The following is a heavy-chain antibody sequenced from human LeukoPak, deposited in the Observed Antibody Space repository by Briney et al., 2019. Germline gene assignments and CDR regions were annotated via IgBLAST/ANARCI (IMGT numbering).Heavy chain of an antibody. Sequence: GESLKISCKGSGYSFTSYWIGWVRQMPGKGLEWMGIIYPGDSDTRYSPSFQGQVTISADKSNSTACLQWSSLKASDTAIYYCARQYYDVLTGFYIHFDYWGQGTLVTVSS. J-gene: IGHJ4*02. CDR3: ARQYYDVLTGFYIHFDY. D-gene: IGHD3-9*01. CDR1: GYSFTSYW. V-gene: IGHV5-51*01. CDR2: IYPGDSDT.